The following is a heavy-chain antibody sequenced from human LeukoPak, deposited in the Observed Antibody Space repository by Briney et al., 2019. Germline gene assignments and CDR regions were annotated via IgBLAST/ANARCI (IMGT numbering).Heavy chain of an antibody. CDR1: GFTFSSYW. D-gene: IGHD6-13*01. Sequence: GGSLRLSCAASGFTFSSYWMSWVRQAPGKGLEWVSGIGSGGVDTHYADSVKGRFTISRDNSKNTLYLQMNSLRAEDTAVYYCARPTITTAGTRWFDPWGQGTLVTVSS. V-gene: IGHV3-23*01. CDR3: ARPTITTAGTRWFDP. J-gene: IGHJ5*02. CDR2: IGSGGVDT.